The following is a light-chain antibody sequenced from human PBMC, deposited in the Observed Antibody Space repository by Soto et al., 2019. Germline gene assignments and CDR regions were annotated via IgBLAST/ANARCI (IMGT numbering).Light chain of an antibody. CDR1: QTVRNNY. CDR2: DAS. V-gene: IGKV3-20*01. Sequence: EFVLTQSPGTLSLSPGERATLSCRASQTVRNNYLAWYQQKPGQAPRLLIYDASSRATGTPDRFSGGGSGTEFTLTISRLEPEDFAVYYCQHFSSYPLTFGGGTKMEIK. CDR3: QHFSSYPLT. J-gene: IGKJ4*01.